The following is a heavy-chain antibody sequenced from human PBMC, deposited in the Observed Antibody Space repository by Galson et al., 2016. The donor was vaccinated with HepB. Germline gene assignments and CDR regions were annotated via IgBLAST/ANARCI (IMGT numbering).Heavy chain of an antibody. CDR3: ARRHEYCPPVGCSVDY. Sequence: SLRLSCAASGFTFSSYGMHWVRQAPGKGLEWVAFISYDGSNKKYEDSVKGRFTISRDNSNSMLFLQMSSLRADDTAVYYCARRHEYCPPVGCSVDYWGQGTLVSVSS. J-gene: IGHJ4*02. D-gene: IGHD2/OR15-2a*01. CDR2: ISYDGSNK. V-gene: IGHV3-30*03. CDR1: GFTFSSYG.